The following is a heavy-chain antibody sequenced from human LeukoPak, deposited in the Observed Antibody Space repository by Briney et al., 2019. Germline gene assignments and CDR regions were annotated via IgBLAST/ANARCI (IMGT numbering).Heavy chain of an antibody. J-gene: IGHJ6*03. CDR2: FDPEDGET. V-gene: IGHV1-24*01. D-gene: IGHD6-6*01. CDR1: GYTLTELS. Sequence: ASVKVSCKVSGYTLTELSMHWVRQAPGKGLEWRGGFDPEDGETIYAQKFQGRVTMTEDTSTDTAYMELSSLRSEDTAVYYGATGGYSSSARHYYYYYMDVWGKGTTVTVSS. CDR3: ATGGYSSSARHYYYYYMDV.